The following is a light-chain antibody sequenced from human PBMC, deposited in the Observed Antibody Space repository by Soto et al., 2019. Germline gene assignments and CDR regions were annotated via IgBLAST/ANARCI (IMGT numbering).Light chain of an antibody. Sequence: DIQMTQSPSTLSASVGDSVTITCRASQSISSWLVWYQQKPGTAPKLLIYKASNLESGVPSRFSGSGSGTEFTLTISSLQPDDFATYYCQQYSGSSPWTFGQGTRVEIK. J-gene: IGKJ1*01. V-gene: IGKV1-5*03. CDR2: KAS. CDR3: QQYSGSSPWT. CDR1: QSISSW.